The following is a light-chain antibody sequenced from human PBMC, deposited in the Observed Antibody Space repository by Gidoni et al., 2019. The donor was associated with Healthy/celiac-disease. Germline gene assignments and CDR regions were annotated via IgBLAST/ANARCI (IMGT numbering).Light chain of an antibody. CDR2: CAS. CDR1: QSVSNN. Sequence: EIEMTKSPATLYVSQGDRATLSCRTSQSVSNNLAWYQQTPGQAPRLLIYCASTRATGIPARFSGSGSGTEFTLTISSLQSEDFAVYYCQQYNNWPPTFGQGTKVEIK. V-gene: IGKV3-15*01. CDR3: QQYNNWPPT. J-gene: IGKJ1*01.